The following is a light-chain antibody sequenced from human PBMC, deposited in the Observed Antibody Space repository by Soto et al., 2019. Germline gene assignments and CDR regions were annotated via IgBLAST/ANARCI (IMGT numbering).Light chain of an antibody. Sequence: QSVLTQPASVSGSPGQSISISCTGTSSDVVTYNLVSWYQQHPGRVPKLLIYEVTNRPSGVSDRFSGSKSGNTASLTISGLQAEDEADYYCSSKRDSSTLFVFGTGTKVTVL. V-gene: IGLV2-14*02. J-gene: IGLJ1*01. CDR3: SSKRDSSTLFV. CDR1: SSDVVTYNL. CDR2: EVT.